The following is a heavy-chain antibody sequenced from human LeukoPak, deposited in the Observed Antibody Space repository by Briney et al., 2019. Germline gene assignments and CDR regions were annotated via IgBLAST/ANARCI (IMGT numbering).Heavy chain of an antibody. CDR2: IIPIFGTA. CDR3: ARGRYNYYDSSGYYYFAYFQH. J-gene: IGHJ1*01. V-gene: IGHV1-69*01. Sequence: SVKVSCKASGGTFSSYAISLVRQAPGQGLEWMGGIIPIFGTANYAQKFQGRVTITADESTSTAYMELSSLRSEDTAVYYCARGRYNYYDSSGYYYFAYFQHWGQGTLVTVSS. CDR1: GGTFSSYA. D-gene: IGHD3-22*01.